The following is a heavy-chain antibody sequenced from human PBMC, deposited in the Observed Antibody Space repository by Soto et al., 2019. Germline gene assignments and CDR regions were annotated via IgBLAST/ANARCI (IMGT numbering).Heavy chain of an antibody. CDR2: ISGSGGRT. J-gene: IGHJ6*02. Sequence: GGSLRLSCAASGFTFSNYDMSWVRQAPGKGLEWVSGISGSGGRTYYADPVKGRFTISRDNSKNTLNLQMNSLRAEDTAVYFCAKDLRNFGFYGVDVWGQGTTVTVSS. V-gene: IGHV3-23*01. D-gene: IGHD3-16*01. CDR3: AKDLRNFGFYGVDV. CDR1: GFTFSNYD.